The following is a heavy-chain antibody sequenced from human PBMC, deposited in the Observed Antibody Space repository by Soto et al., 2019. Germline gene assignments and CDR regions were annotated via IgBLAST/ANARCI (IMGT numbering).Heavy chain of an antibody. J-gene: IGHJ6*02. CDR1: GYTFTSYY. CDR2: INPSGGST. Sequence: ASVKVSCKASGYTFTSYYMHWVRQAPGQGLEWMGIINPSGGSTSYAQKFQGRVTMTRDTSTSTVYMELSSLRSEDTAVYYCARYPGPGGGYSYGPNYYGMAVWGQGTTVTVSS. V-gene: IGHV1-46*01. D-gene: IGHD5-18*01. CDR3: ARYPGPGGGYSYGPNYYGMAV.